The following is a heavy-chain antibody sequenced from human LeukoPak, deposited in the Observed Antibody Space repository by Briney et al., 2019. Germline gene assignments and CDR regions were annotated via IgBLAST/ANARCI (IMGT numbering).Heavy chain of an antibody. CDR3: ARDIYGAFDI. CDR1: GGSISSYS. V-gene: IGHV4-59*01. D-gene: IGHD4-17*01. J-gene: IGHJ3*02. CDR2: IYHIGTT. Sequence: SETLSLTCTVSGGSISSYSWSWIRQPPGKGLENIGYIYHIGTTNYNPSLKSRVTISLDTSKNQFSLRLSSVTAADTAVYFCARDIYGAFDIWGQGTMVTVSS.